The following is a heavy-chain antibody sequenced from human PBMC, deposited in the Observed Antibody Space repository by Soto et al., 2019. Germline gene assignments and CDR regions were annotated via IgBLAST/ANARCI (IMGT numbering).Heavy chain of an antibody. CDR2: IYYSGST. CDR3: ARAGYSSSSSSVWFDP. D-gene: IGHD6-6*01. Sequence: PSETLSLTCTVSGGSISRGGYYWSWIRQHPGKGLEWIGYIYYSGSTYYNPSLKSRVTISVDTSKDQFSLKLGSVTAADTAVYYCARAGYSSSSSSVWFDPWGQGTLVTVSS. J-gene: IGHJ5*02. CDR1: GGSISRGGYY. V-gene: IGHV4-31*03.